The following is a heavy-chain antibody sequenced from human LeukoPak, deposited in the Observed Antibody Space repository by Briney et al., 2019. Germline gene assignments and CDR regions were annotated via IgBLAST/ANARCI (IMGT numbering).Heavy chain of an antibody. CDR2: ISGSGGNT. CDR1: GXTFSSYA. D-gene: IGHD6-19*01. J-gene: IGHJ4*02. CDR3: AKNAVAGKAYFDY. Sequence: PGGSLRLSCAASGXTFSSYAMTWVRQAPGKGLGWVSAISGSGGNTYYADSVKGRFTISRDNSKNTLYLQMNSLRAEDTAVSYCAKNAVAGKAYFDYWGQGTLVTVSS. V-gene: IGHV3-23*01.